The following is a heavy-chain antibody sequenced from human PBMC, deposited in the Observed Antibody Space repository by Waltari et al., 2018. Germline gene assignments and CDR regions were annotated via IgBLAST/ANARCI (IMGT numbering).Heavy chain of an antibody. CDR2: IYSGGSR. D-gene: IGHD3-10*01. V-gene: IGHV3-53*01. Sequence: EVQLVESGGGLIQPGGSLRLSCAASGFTVSSNYMSWVRQAPGKGLEWVSVIYSGGSRYYADSVKCRFTISRDNSKNTLYLQMNSLRAEDTAVYYCARDSPSGRELNYWGQGTLVTVSS. J-gene: IGHJ4*02. CDR3: ARDSPSGRELNY. CDR1: GFTVSSNY.